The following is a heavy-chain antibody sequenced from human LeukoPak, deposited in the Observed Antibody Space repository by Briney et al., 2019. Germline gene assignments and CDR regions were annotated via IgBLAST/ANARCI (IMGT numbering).Heavy chain of an antibody. CDR3: ARDPRGSPYYFDY. CDR2: ISYDGTNK. J-gene: IGHJ4*02. D-gene: IGHD1-26*01. CDR1: GFTFSSYA. V-gene: IGHV3-30-3*01. Sequence: GGSLRLSCAASGFTFSSYAMTWARQAPGKGPEWVAVISYDGTNKNYADSVKGRFTISRDNSENTVYLQMNSLRVEDAAVYYCARDPRGSPYYFDYWGQGTLVTVSS.